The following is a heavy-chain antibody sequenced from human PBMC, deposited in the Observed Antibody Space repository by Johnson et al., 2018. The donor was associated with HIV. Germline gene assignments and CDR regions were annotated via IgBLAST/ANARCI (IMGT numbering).Heavy chain of an antibody. J-gene: IGHJ3*02. CDR2: ISYDGSNK. V-gene: IGHV3-30*04. CDR3: TVHSGERTDHDAFDI. CDR1: RFTFSRYA. Sequence: QMLLVESGGGVVQPGRSLRLSCAASRFTFSRYAMHWVRQAPGNGLEWVAVISYDGSNKYYADSVKGRFTISRDNFKNTLFLQMTSLKTEDTAVYYCTVHSGERTDHDAFDIWGQGTMVTVSS. D-gene: IGHD1-26*01.